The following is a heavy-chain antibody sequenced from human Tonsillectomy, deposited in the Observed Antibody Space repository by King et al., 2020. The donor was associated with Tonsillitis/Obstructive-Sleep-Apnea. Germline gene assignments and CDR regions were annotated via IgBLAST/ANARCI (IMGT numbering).Heavy chain of an antibody. V-gene: IGHV3-53*01. CDR1: GFGVSYNY. CDR2: IYSDGTT. D-gene: IGHD5-12*01. CDR3: SRGVDSDFYYMDV. Sequence: VQLVESGGGLIQPGGSLRLSCAVFGFGVSYNYMSWVRQAPGKGLEWVSIIYSDGTTYYADSVKGRFTISRDNSKNTVYLQMNSLRVEDTAVYFCSRGVDSDFYYMDVWGKGTTVTVSS. J-gene: IGHJ6*03.